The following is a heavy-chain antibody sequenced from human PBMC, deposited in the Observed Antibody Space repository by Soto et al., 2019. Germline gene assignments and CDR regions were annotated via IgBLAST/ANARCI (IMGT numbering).Heavy chain of an antibody. D-gene: IGHD3-10*01. CDR1: GVSFNNNG. Sequence: QVQLVQSGAEVKKPGSSVKVSCKTSGVSFNNNGIGWVRQAPGHGLEWMGGVSPPFRTSNYARKFQGTISITADAPTGTVNMELSSLTSEDTAQYYCARVLYYGSGSYSPYGMDVWGQGTTVTVSS. CDR2: VSPPFRTS. CDR3: ARVLYYGSGSYSPYGMDV. J-gene: IGHJ6*02. V-gene: IGHV1-69*01.